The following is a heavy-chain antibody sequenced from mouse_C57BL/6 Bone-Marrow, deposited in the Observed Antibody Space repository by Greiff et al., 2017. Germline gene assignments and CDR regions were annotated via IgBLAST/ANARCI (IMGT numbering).Heavy chain of an antibody. CDR3: ARWRGSMDY. Sequence: VQLLQSGADLARPGASVKLSCTASGYTFTSYGICWVNQTTGQGLEWIGEIYPRSGNTYYNDKFKGQDTLTADKSSSTAYMELRSVTSEDSAVYCCARWRGSMDYWGQGTSVTVSA. CDR1: GYTFTSYG. V-gene: IGHV1-81*01. J-gene: IGHJ4*01. CDR2: IYPRSGNT. D-gene: IGHD3-1*01.